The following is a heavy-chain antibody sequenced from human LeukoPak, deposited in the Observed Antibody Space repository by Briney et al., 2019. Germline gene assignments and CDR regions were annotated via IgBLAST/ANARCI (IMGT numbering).Heavy chain of an antibody. CDR1: GFTFSSYG. CDR3: ARGKQFWSGYYTGIDY. V-gene: IGHV3-33*01. J-gene: IGHJ4*02. Sequence: PGGSLRLSCAASGFTFSSYGMNWVRQAPGKGLEWVAVIWYDGSNKYYADSVKGRFTISRDNSKNTLYLQMNSLRAEDTAVYYCARGKQFWSGYYTGIDYWGQGTLVTVSS. CDR2: IWYDGSNK. D-gene: IGHD3-3*01.